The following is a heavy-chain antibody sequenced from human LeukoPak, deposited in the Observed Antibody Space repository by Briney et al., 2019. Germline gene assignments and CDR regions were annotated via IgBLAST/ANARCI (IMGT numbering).Heavy chain of an antibody. D-gene: IGHD4-17*01. V-gene: IGHV1-24*01. CDR1: GYTLTELS. CDR2: FDPKDGET. Sequence: ASVKVSCKVSGYTLTELSMHWVRQAPGKGLEWMGGFDPKDGETIYAQKFQGRVTMTEDTSTDTAYMELSSLRSEDTAVYYCATDLRLRSSYYYYYGMDVWGKGTTVTVSS. J-gene: IGHJ6*04. CDR3: ATDLRLRSSYYYYYGMDV.